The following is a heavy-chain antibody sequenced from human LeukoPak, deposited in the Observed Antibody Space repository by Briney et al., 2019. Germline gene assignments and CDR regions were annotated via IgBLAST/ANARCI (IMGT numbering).Heavy chain of an antibody. CDR2: ITSVSSYK. Sequence: PGVSLRLSCKASGFTFSNYAMNWVRQAPGKGLEWVSSITSVSSYKYYADSVKGRFTISRDNAKNSLFLQMNSLRAEDTAIYYCARDPTADDYWGQGTLVTVSS. CDR1: GFTFSNYA. D-gene: IGHD2-2*01. J-gene: IGHJ4*02. V-gene: IGHV3-21*01. CDR3: ARDPTADDY.